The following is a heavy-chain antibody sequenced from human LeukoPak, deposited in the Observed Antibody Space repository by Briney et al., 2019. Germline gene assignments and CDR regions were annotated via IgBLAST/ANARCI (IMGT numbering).Heavy chain of an antibody. Sequence: GGSLRLSCAASGFSFSSYGMSWVRQGPGKGLEWASTITGSGGNTDYADSVKGRFTISRDNSKNTLYLQMHSLRAEDTAVYYCAVDWYDSSGSGTFDYWGEGTPVTVSS. D-gene: IGHD3-22*01. J-gene: IGHJ4*02. CDR2: ITGSGGNT. CDR3: AVDWYDSSGSGTFDY. V-gene: IGHV3-23*01. CDR1: GFSFSSYG.